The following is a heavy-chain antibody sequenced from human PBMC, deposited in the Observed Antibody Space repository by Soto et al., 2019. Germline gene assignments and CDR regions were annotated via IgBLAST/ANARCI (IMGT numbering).Heavy chain of an antibody. CDR1: GGSISSGDYY. Sequence: NPSETLSLTCTVSGGSISSGDYYWSWIRQPPGKGLEWIGYIYYSGSTYYNPSLKSRVTISVDTSKNQFSLKLSSVTAADTAVYYCARDGNDFLDPGWFDPWGQGTLVTVSS. CDR3: ARDGNDFLDPGWFDP. D-gene: IGHD3-3*01. CDR2: IYYSGST. V-gene: IGHV4-30-4*01. J-gene: IGHJ5*02.